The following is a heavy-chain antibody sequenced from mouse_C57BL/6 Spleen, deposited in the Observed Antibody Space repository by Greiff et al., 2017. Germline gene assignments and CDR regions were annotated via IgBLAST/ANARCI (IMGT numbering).Heavy chain of an antibody. Sequence: EVKVEESGGGLVKPGGSLKLSCAASGFTFSSYAMSWVRQTPEKRLEWVATISDGGSYTYYPDNVKGRFTISRDNAKNNLYLQMSHLKSEDTAMYYCARHYYSNYVPAWFAYWGQGTLVTVSA. V-gene: IGHV5-4*03. J-gene: IGHJ3*01. CDR2: ISDGGSYT. D-gene: IGHD2-5*01. CDR3: ARHYYSNYVPAWFAY. CDR1: GFTFSSYA.